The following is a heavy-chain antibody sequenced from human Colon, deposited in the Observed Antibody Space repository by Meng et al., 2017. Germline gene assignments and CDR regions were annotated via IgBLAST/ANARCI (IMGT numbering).Heavy chain of an antibody. J-gene: IGHJ5*02. Sequence: SVKVSCKASGGTFSSYAISWVRQAPGQGLEWMGGIIPIFGTANYAQKFQGRVTITADESTSTAYMELSSLRSEDTAVYYCASPGGYCSGGSCYSGNWFVPWGQGTLVTVSS. D-gene: IGHD2-15*01. CDR3: ASPGGYCSGGSCYSGNWFVP. CDR2: IIPIFGTA. V-gene: IGHV1-69*13. CDR1: GGTFSSYA.